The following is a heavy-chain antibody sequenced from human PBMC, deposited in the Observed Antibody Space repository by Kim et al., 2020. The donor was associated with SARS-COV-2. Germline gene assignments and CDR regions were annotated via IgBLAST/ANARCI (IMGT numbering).Heavy chain of an antibody. CDR3: AREVDTAMVTGIIGSDWFDP. CDR1: GGTFSSYA. Sequence: SVKVSCKASGGTFSSYAISWVRQAPGQGLEWMGGIIPIFGTANYAQKFQGRVTITADESTSTAYMEPSSLRSEDTAVYYCAREVDTAMVTGIIGSDWFDPWGQGTLVTVSS. V-gene: IGHV1-69*13. CDR2: IIPIFGTA. J-gene: IGHJ5*02. D-gene: IGHD5-18*01.